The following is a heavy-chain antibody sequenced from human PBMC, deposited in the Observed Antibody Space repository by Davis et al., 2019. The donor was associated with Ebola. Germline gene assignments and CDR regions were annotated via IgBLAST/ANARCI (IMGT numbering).Heavy chain of an antibody. J-gene: IGHJ4*02. D-gene: IGHD3-10*01. Sequence: PGGSLRLSCAASGFTVSSNYMSWVRQAPGKGLEWVSVIYSGGSTYYADSVKGRFTISRDNSKNTLYLQMNSLRAEDTAVYYCSQNTYYYGSGSTFDDYWGQGTLVTVSS. CDR3: SQNTYYYGSGSTFDDY. V-gene: IGHV3-66*01. CDR2: IYSGGST. CDR1: GFTVSSNY.